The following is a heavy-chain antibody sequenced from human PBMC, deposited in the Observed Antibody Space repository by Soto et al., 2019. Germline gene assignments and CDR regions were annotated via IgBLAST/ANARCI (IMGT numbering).Heavy chain of an antibody. Sequence: GGSLRLSCAASGFTFSSYGMHWVRQAPGKGLEWVAVISYDGSNKYYADSVKGRFTISRDNSKNTLYLQMNSLRAEDTAVYYCAKGDYYYGMDVWGKGTTVIVSS. CDR2: ISYDGSNK. CDR1: GFTFSSYG. J-gene: IGHJ6*01. CDR3: AKGDYYYGMDV. V-gene: IGHV3-30*18.